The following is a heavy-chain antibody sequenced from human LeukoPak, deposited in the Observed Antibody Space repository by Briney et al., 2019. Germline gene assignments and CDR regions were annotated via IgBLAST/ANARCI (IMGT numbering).Heavy chain of an antibody. Sequence: GGSLRLSCAASGFTFSSYSMNWVRQAPGKGLEWVSSISSSSSYIYYADSVKGRFTISRDNAKNPLYLQMNSLRAEDTAVYYCAVGLTTVTGTDYWGQGTLVTVSS. J-gene: IGHJ4*02. CDR3: AVGLTTVTGTDY. CDR1: GFTFSSYS. V-gene: IGHV3-21*01. CDR2: ISSSSSYI. D-gene: IGHD4-17*01.